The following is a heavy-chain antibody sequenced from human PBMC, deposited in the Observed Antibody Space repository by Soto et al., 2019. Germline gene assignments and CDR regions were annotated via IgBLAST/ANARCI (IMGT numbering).Heavy chain of an antibody. CDR1: GFTFSNYG. Sequence: QVQVVESGGGVVQPGRSLRLSCAASGFTFSNYGMHWVRQAPGKGLEWVALISYDGSNQYFADSVQGRFTISRDNSENTLYLQMNSLRIEDTAVYFCARSGYNYGPTLYLQHWSQGTLVTVSS. D-gene: IGHD3-10*01. J-gene: IGHJ1*01. CDR3: ARSGYNYGPTLYLQH. CDR2: ISYDGSNQ. V-gene: IGHV3-30*03.